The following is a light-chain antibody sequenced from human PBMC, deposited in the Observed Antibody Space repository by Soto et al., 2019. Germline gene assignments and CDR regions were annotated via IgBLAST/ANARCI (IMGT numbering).Light chain of an antibody. CDR2: KAS. J-gene: IGKJ1*01. CDR3: QQYNSYWWT. CDR1: QSISSW. Sequence: DLQMTQSPSTLSASVGDRVTITCRASQSISSWLAWYQQKPGKAPKVLIYKASSLESGVPSRFSGSGSGTEFTLTISSLQPDDFATYYCQQYNSYWWTFGQGTKVEIK. V-gene: IGKV1-5*03.